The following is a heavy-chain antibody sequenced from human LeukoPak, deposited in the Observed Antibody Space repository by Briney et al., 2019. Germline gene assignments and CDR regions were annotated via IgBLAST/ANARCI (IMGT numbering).Heavy chain of an antibody. Sequence: PGGSLRLSCAASGFIFSSYAMHWVRQAPGKGLEWVAFIRYDGSNKYYADSVKGRFTISRDNAKNSLYLQMNSLRAEDTAVYYCARESGSWDAFDIWGRGTMVTVSS. CDR3: ARESGSWDAFDI. CDR1: GFIFSSYA. D-gene: IGHD1-26*01. V-gene: IGHV3-30*02. J-gene: IGHJ3*02. CDR2: IRYDGSNK.